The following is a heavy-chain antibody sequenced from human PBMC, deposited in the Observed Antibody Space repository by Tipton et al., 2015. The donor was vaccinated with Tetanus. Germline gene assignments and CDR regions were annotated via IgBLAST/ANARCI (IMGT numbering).Heavy chain of an antibody. CDR1: GGSINPYF. V-gene: IGHV4-31*03. Sequence: TLSLTCTVSGGSINPYFWNWIRQLPEGGLEWLGSIYYSGDTYFNPSLKSRLSLSVDTSKNQFSLNLSSVTAADTAVYFCAREDLDHFDYWGQGTRVTVSS. J-gene: IGHJ4*02. CDR3: AREDLDHFDY. CDR2: IYYSGDT.